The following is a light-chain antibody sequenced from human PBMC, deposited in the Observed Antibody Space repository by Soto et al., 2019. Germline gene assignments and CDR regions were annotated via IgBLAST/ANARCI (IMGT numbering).Light chain of an antibody. J-gene: IGLJ2*01. CDR3: AAWDDSLSGLV. CDR1: ASNIGRDP. Sequence: QSALTQPPSASGAPGQRVTISCSGSASNIGRDPVNWYQQVPGTAPKLLIYENNHRPSGVPDRFSGSKSGTSASLAISGLRSEDEADYHCAAWDDSLSGLVFGGGTKLTIL. V-gene: IGLV1-47*01. CDR2: ENN.